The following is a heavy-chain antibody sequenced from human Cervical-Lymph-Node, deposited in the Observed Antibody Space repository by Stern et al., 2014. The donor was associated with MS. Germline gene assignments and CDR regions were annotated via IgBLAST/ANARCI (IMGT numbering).Heavy chain of an antibody. CDR3: VRATSGSHPSFDP. J-gene: IGHJ5*02. CDR2: VSFSAIT. Sequence: QVQLQESGPGLMKPSETLSLTCNVSGASVSRNIYFWGWILQPPGKGLEWIGTVSFSAITYYNPSLTSPVSIPIDPSVNTVSPTLTSVIAADTAVYYCVRATSGSHPSFDPWGQGTLVTVSS. CDR1: GASVSRNIYF. D-gene: IGHD3-22*01. V-gene: IGHV4-39*01.